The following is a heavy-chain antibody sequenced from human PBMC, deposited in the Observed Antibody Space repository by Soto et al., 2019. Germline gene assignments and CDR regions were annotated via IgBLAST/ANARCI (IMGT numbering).Heavy chain of an antibody. D-gene: IGHD3-10*01. CDR2: ISWNSGSI. Sequence: DVQLVESGGGLVQPGRSLRLSCAASGFTFDDYAMHWVRQAPGKGLEWVSGISWNSGSIGYADSVKGRFTISRDNAKNSLYLQMNSLRAEDTALYYCAKDQDYYGSGSSDAFDIWGQGTMVTVSS. V-gene: IGHV3-9*01. J-gene: IGHJ3*02. CDR1: GFTFDDYA. CDR3: AKDQDYYGSGSSDAFDI.